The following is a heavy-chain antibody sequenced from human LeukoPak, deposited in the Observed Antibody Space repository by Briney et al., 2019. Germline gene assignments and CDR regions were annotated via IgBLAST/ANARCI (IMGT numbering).Heavy chain of an antibody. D-gene: IGHD5-24*01. CDR2: IYYSGST. J-gene: IGHJ4*02. CDR1: GFTVSSNY. V-gene: IGHV4-39*01. Sequence: PGGSLRLSCAASGFTVSSNYMSWIRQPPGKGLEWIGSIYYSGSTYYNPSLKSRVTISVDTSKNQFSLKLSSVTAADTAVYYCARHTKRWLQFGIPYYFDYWGQGTLVTVSS. CDR3: ARHTKRWLQFGIPYYFDY.